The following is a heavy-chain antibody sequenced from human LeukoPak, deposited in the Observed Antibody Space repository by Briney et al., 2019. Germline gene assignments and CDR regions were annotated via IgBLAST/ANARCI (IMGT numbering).Heavy chain of an antibody. V-gene: IGHV1-69*04. D-gene: IGHD3-16*02. CDR2: IIPILGIA. Sequence: SVKVSCKASGGTFSSYAISWVRQAPGRGLEWMGRIIPILGIANYAQKFQGRVTITADKSTSTAYMELSSLRSEDTAVYYCARDLFATFGGVIPEPWGQGTLVTVSS. CDR3: ARDLFATFGGVIPEP. J-gene: IGHJ5*02. CDR1: GGTFSSYA.